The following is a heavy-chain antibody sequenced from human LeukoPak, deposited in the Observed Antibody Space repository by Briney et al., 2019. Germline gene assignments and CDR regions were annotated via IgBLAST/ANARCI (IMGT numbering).Heavy chain of an antibody. CDR3: SRLSHVAGAPKVSWFDP. Sequence: SETLSLTCTVSAYSISDGWVWGMIRQPPGKGLEWIGSIYRSGTTYYNPSLKNRVTMSVDTSNNQFSLKLTSVTAADTAMYYCSRLSHVAGAPKVSWFDPWGQGTLVTVSS. CDR2: IYRSGTT. D-gene: IGHD1-26*01. J-gene: IGHJ5*02. V-gene: IGHV4-38-2*02. CDR1: AYSISDGWV.